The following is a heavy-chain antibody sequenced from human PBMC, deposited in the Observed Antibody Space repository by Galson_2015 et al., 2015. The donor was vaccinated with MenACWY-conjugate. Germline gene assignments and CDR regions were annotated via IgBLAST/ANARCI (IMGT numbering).Heavy chain of an antibody. Sequence: SESLSLTCPVSGASISSAAYYWGWLRQPPGKGLEWIASINYSGKTFYYPSLKSRVTISLDTSKSKFYLTLSSVTAADTAVYFCARRTPNLNWFDPWGQGTLVTVSS. D-gene: IGHD1-14*01. CDR1: GASISSAAYY. CDR3: ARRTPNLNWFDP. CDR2: INYSGKT. V-gene: IGHV4-39*01. J-gene: IGHJ5*02.